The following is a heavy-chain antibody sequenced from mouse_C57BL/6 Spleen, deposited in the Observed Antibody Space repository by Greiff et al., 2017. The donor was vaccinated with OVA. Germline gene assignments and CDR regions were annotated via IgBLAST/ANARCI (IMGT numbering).Heavy chain of an antibody. J-gene: IGHJ1*03. D-gene: IGHD1-1*01. Sequence: VKLQESGAELARPGASVKLSCKASGYTFTSYGISWVKQRTGQGLEWIGEIYPRSGNTYYNEKFKGKATLTADKSSSTAYMALRSLTSEDSAVYFCAREGTTVVDHWYFDVWGTGTTVTVSS. CDR3: AREGTTVVDHWYFDV. CDR1: GYTFTSYG. CDR2: IYPRSGNT. V-gene: IGHV1-81*01.